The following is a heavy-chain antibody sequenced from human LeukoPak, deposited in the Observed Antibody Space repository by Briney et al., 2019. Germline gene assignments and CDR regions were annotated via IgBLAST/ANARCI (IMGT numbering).Heavy chain of an antibody. D-gene: IGHD3-3*01. V-gene: IGHV4-34*01. CDR2: INHSGST. CDR1: GGSFSGYY. J-gene: IGHJ4*02. Sequence: SETLSLTCAVYGGSFSGYYWSWIRQPPGKGLEWIGEINHSGSTNYNPSLKSRVTISVDTSKNQFSLKLSSVTAADTAVYYCARTGQDYDFWSSTFDYWGQGTLVTVSS. CDR3: ARTGQDYDFWSSTFDY.